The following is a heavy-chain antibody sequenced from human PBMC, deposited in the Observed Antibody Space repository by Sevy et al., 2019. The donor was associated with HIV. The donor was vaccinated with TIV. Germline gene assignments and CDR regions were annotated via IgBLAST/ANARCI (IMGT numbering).Heavy chain of an antibody. V-gene: IGHV3-33*03. J-gene: IGHJ5*02. CDR1: GFTFSYYG. CDR3: AKDTRDCSGGTCYSAPLYNWFDP. Sequence: GGSLRLSCEASGFTFSYYGMHWVRQAPGKGLEWVAVICYDGSNKYYADSVKGRFTISRDNSKNTLYLQMNSLRAGDTAVYYCAKDTRDCSGGTCYSAPLYNWFDPWGQRTLVTVSS. CDR2: ICYDGSNK. D-gene: IGHD2-15*01.